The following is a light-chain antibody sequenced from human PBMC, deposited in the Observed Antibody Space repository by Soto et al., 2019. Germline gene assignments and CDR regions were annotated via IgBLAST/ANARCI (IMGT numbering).Light chain of an antibody. CDR2: ESS. CDR3: QQRSNWPIT. Sequence: EIVLTQSPATLSLSPGERATLSCRASQNVANYLDWYQQKPGQAPRLLIYESSNRATGIAARFSGSGSGTDFTLTISSLDPEDFAVYYCQQRSNWPITFGQGTRLEIK. J-gene: IGKJ5*01. V-gene: IGKV3-11*01. CDR1: QNVANY.